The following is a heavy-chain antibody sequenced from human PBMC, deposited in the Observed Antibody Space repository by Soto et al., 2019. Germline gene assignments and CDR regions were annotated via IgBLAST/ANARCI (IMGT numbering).Heavy chain of an antibody. CDR3: VRESGGATATLDYYYFYMDV. CDR1: GDSFNDYY. CDR2: INPNGGVT. Sequence: QVQLVQSGAEVRKPGASVTVSCRSSGDSFNDYYIHWVRQAPGQGFEWMGWINPNGGVTKYAQKFQGGVSMTRDTSIRTVYMQLSRLRSDDTAVYYCVRESGGATATLDYYYFYMDVWGTGTTVTVSS. D-gene: IGHD5-12*01. J-gene: IGHJ6*03. V-gene: IGHV1-2*02.